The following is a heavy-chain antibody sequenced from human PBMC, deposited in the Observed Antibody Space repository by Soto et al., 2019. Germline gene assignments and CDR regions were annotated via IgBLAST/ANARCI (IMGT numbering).Heavy chain of an antibody. V-gene: IGHV1-69*02. D-gene: IGHD5-18*01. CDR2: IIPILGIA. CDR3: ARLPFAGWYFDL. Sequence: QVQLVQSGAEVKKPGSSVKVSCKASGGTFSSYTISWVRQAPGQGLEWMGRIIPILGIANYAQKFQGRVTIPADKSTSTAYMELSSLRSEDTAVYYCARLPFAGWYFDLWGRGTLVTVSS. CDR1: GGTFSSYT. J-gene: IGHJ2*01.